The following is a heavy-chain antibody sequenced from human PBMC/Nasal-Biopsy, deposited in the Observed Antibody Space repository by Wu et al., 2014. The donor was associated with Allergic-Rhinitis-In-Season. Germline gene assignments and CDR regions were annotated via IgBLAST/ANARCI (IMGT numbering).Heavy chain of an antibody. D-gene: IGHD1-26*01. CDR1: GGSISTYY. Sequence: PSLTCTVSGGSISTYYWTWIRQAPGQGLDWIGNIYYTGSSSYNPSLKSRVSMSVDTSKNQFSLRLTSVTAADTAVYYCAREGRVRLGVDYPYGLGVWGPGTTVTVSS. J-gene: IGHJ6*02. CDR3: AREGRVRLGVDYPYGLGV. V-gene: IGHV4-59*01. CDR2: IYYTGSS.